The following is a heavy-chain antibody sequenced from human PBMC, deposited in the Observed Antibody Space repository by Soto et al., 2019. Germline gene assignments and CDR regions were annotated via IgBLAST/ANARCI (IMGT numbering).Heavy chain of an antibody. CDR3: ARSYCSSTSCYIGSYYYYYGMDV. Sequence: GASVNVSCAASGGTFSSYAVSWVRQTPGQGLEWMGGIIPIFGTANYAQKFQGRVTITADKSTSTAYMELSSLRSEDTAVYYCARSYCSSTSCYIGSYYYYYGMDVWRQGTTVTVSS. CDR1: GGTFSSYA. V-gene: IGHV1-69*06. CDR2: IIPIFGTA. J-gene: IGHJ6*02. D-gene: IGHD2-2*02.